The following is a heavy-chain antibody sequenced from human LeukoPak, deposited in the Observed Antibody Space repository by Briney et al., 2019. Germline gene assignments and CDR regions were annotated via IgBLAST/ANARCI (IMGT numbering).Heavy chain of an antibody. CDR3: ARPLDCTNGVCVDY. CDR2: ISYDGSNK. D-gene: IGHD2-8*01. J-gene: IGHJ4*02. V-gene: IGHV3-30-3*01. Sequence: GGSLRLSCAASGFTFSSYAMHWVRQAPGKGLEWVAVISYDGSNKYYADSVKGRFTISRDNSKNTLYLQMNSLRAEDTAVYYCARPLDCTNGVCVDYWGQGTLVTVSS. CDR1: GFTFSSYA.